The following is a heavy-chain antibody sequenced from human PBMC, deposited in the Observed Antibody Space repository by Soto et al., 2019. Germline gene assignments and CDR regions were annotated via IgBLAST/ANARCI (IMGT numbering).Heavy chain of an antibody. V-gene: IGHV1-69*13. Sequence: ASVKVSCKASGGTFSSYAISWVRQAPGQGLEWMGGIIPIFGTANYAQKFQGRVTITADESTSTAYMELSSLRSEDTAVYYCATERGYYHGMDVWGQGTTVTVSS. CDR1: GGTFSSYA. D-gene: IGHD1-1*01. CDR2: IIPIFGTA. J-gene: IGHJ6*02. CDR3: ATERGYYHGMDV.